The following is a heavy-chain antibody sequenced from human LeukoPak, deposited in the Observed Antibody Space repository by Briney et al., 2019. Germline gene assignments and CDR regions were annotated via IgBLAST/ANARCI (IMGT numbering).Heavy chain of an antibody. CDR3: ARDVEMAGGFDY. Sequence: ASVKVSCKASGGTFSSYAISWVRQAPGQGLEWMGRIIPILGIANYAQKFQGRVTITADKSTSTAYMELSSLRSEDTAVYYCARDVEMAGGFDYWGQGTLVTVSS. CDR1: GGTFSSYA. V-gene: IGHV1-69*04. CDR2: IIPILGIA. J-gene: IGHJ4*02. D-gene: IGHD5-24*01.